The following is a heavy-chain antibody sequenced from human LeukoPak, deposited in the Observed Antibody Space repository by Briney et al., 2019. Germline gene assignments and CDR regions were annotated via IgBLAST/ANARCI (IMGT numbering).Heavy chain of an antibody. D-gene: IGHD2-2*01. V-gene: IGHV3-23*01. CDR2: ITSGGNT. Sequence: PGGSLRLSCAASGLTSSNHAMNWVRQAPGKGLEWVSAITSGGNTYYADSVKGRFTISRDSSKNTLYLHKNSLRPGDTAVYYCAKGGGPYHLPTDYWGQGTLVTVSS. CDR1: GLTSSNHA. J-gene: IGHJ4*02. CDR3: AKGGGPYHLPTDY.